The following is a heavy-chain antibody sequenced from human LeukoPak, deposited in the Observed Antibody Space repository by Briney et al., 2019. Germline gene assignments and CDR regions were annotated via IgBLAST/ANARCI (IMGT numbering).Heavy chain of an antibody. CDR3: AXLLDNDISGDPDTFDV. CDR2: VSYTGRT. V-gene: IGHV4-59*11. D-gene: IGHD3-22*01. J-gene: IGHJ3*01. Sequence: PSETLSLTCTVSGGSLSGHYWSWIRQPPGKRLEWIGYVSYTGRTKYNPSLQSRVTISIDTSKSQFSLKLTSVTSADTAVYSCAXLLDNDISGDPDTFDVWGQGTTVIVSS. CDR1: GGSLSGHY.